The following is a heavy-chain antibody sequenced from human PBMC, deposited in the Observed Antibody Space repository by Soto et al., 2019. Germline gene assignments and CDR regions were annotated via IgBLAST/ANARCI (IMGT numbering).Heavy chain of an antibody. CDR2: IYTSGNT. CDR3: ASHVGSRYSDY. J-gene: IGHJ4*02. Sequence: QVQLQESGPGLVKPSETLSLTCNVSGASISDYYWSWIRQPPGKGLEWIGYIYTSGNTNYNPSLKRRVTISVDTSKNQFSLKLRSVTAADTAVYYCASHVGSRYSDYWGQGTLVTVSS. D-gene: IGHD1-26*01. V-gene: IGHV4-59*13. CDR1: GASISDYY.